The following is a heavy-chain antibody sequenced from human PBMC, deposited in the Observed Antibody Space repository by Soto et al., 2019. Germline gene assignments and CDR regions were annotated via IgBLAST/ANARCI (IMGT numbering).Heavy chain of an antibody. CDR2: ISYDGSNK. D-gene: IGHD3-3*01. V-gene: IGHV3-30*18. J-gene: IGHJ6*02. Sequence: GGALRLSXAASGFTFSSYGMHWVRQAPGKGLEWVAVISYDGSNKYYADSVKGRFTISRDNSKNTLYLQMNSLRAEDTAVYCCAKDRGFFEWLVSPDQFYYYYGMDVWGQGTTVTVS. CDR3: AKDRGFFEWLVSPDQFYYYYGMDV. CDR1: GFTFSSYG.